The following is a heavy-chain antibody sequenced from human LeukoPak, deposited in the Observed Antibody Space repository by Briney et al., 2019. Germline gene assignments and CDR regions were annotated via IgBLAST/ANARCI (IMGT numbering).Heavy chain of an antibody. J-gene: IGHJ3*02. Sequence: SETLSLTCSVSGGSISSYYWSWIRQPSGKGLEWIGYIYYSGSTNYNPSLKSRVTISVDTSKNQFSLKLRSVTAADTAVYYCARHGAYSSSWYGDAFDIWGQGTMVTVSS. CDR1: GGSISSYY. D-gene: IGHD6-13*01. CDR3: ARHGAYSSSWYGDAFDI. CDR2: IYYSGST. V-gene: IGHV4-59*08.